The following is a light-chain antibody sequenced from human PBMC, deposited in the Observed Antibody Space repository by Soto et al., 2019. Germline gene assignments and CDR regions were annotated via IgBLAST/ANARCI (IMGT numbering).Light chain of an antibody. CDR1: QSFDHF. CDR3: QQSYSATWT. J-gene: IGKJ1*01. CDR2: AAS. V-gene: IGKV1-39*01. Sequence: DIQMTQSPSSLSASVGDRVTITCRPSQSFDHFLNWYQQKPGTAPKLLIYAASLMQPGVPSRFSGSGSGTDFTLTISSLQPEDFATYYCQQSYSATWTFGQGTKVDIK.